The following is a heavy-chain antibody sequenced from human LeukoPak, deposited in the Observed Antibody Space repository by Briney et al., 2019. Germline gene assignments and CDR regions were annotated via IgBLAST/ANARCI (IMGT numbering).Heavy chain of an antibody. Sequence: SETLSLTCTVSGASFSSSTYYWGWIRQPPGKGLEWIGSIYYSGSTYYNPSLKSRVTMSVDTSKSQFSLKLSSVTAADTAVYYCARHAGGISATGTRPFDYWGQGTLVTVSS. CDR1: GASFSSSTYY. CDR3: ARHAGGISATGTRPFDY. CDR2: IYYSGST. D-gene: IGHD6-13*01. J-gene: IGHJ4*02. V-gene: IGHV4-39*01.